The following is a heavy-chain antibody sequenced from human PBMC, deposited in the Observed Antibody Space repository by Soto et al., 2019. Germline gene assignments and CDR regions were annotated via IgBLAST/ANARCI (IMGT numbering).Heavy chain of an antibody. Sequence: RGSLRLSCAASGFTFSSYSMNWVRQAPGKGLEWVSSISSSSSYIYYADSVKGRFTISRDNAKNSLYLQMNSLRAEDTAVYYCARDGLLGYCSSTSCPWMDVWGQGTTVTVSS. CDR1: GFTFSSYS. J-gene: IGHJ6*02. CDR3: ARDGLLGYCSSTSCPWMDV. V-gene: IGHV3-21*01. CDR2: ISSSSSYI. D-gene: IGHD2-2*01.